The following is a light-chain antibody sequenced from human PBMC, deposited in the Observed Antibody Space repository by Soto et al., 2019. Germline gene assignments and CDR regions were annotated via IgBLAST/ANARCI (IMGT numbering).Light chain of an antibody. Sequence: EIGLTQSPGTLSLSPGERATLSCSASQSVSSSYLAWYQQKPGQAPRLLIYGASSRATAIPDRFRGGVSVPDFTLTISRLEPEAFAVYYCQQYGSSPPYTYGPGTQVDIK. V-gene: IGKV3-20*01. CDR3: QQYGSSPPYT. CDR2: GAS. J-gene: IGKJ3*01. CDR1: QSVSSSY.